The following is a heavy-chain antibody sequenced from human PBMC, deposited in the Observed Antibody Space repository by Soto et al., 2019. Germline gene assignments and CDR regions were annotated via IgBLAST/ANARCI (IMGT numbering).Heavy chain of an antibody. Sequence: ASVKVSCKASGYTFTSYGISWVRQAPGQGLEWMGWISAYNGNTNYAQKLQGRVTMTTDTSTSTAYMELRSLRSDDTAVYYCARGYSGYEGSYYYYYVDVWGKGTTVTVSS. V-gene: IGHV1-18*01. CDR2: ISAYNGNT. D-gene: IGHD5-12*01. J-gene: IGHJ6*03. CDR3: ARGYSGYEGSYYYYYVDV. CDR1: GYTFTSYG.